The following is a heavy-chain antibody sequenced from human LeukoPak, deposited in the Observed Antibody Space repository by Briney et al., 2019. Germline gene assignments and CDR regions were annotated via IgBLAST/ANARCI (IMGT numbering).Heavy chain of an antibody. J-gene: IGHJ4*02. CDR1: GGSISSSSYY. CDR3: ARHYRRTQQFDY. D-gene: IGHD3-16*02. CDR2: IYYSGST. V-gene: IGHV4-39*01. Sequence: SETLSLTCTVSGGSISSSSYYWGWSRQPPGKGLEWIGSIYYSGSTYCNPALKSRVTISVDTSKNQFSLKLSSVTAADTAVYYCARHYRRTQQFDYWGQGTLVTVSS.